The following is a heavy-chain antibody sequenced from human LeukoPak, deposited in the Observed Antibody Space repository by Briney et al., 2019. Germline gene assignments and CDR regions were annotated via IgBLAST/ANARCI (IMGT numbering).Heavy chain of an antibody. CDR1: GFRFSNYW. CDR2: IYPGDSDT. Sequence: GESLKISCEGSGFRFSNYWIAWVRQMPGKGLEWMGIIYPGDSDTRYSPSFQGQVTMSADKSISTAYLQWSSLKASDTAMYYCARDSLSSSWYSYFDYWGQGTLVTVSS. D-gene: IGHD6-13*01. CDR3: ARDSLSSSWYSYFDY. V-gene: IGHV5-51*01. J-gene: IGHJ4*02.